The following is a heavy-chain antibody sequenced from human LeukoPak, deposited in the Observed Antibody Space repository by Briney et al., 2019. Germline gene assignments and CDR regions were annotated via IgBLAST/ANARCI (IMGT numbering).Heavy chain of an antibody. V-gene: IGHV3-21*01. CDR3: ARDSGGGDFDY. Sequence: TGGSLRLSCVVSGFTFSRYSMNWVRQAPGKGLEWVSSISVTSTYIHYADSVRGRFTVSRNNGRNSLSLQMNSLTVADTAVYYCARDSGGGDFDYWGQGTLVTVSS. CDR2: ISVTSTYI. D-gene: IGHD4-23*01. J-gene: IGHJ4*02. CDR1: GFTFSRYS.